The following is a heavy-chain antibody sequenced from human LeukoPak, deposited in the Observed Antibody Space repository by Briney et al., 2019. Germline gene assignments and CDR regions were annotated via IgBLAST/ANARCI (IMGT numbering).Heavy chain of an antibody. J-gene: IGHJ4*02. CDR2: INPNSGGT. V-gene: IGHV1-2*06. D-gene: IGHD2-15*01. CDR1: GYTFTGYY. CDR3: ARAVVVVAAHFDY. Sequence: ASVKVSCKASGYTFTGYYMRWVRQAPGQGLEWMGRINPNSGGTNYAQKFQGRVTMTRDTSISTAYMELSRLRSDDTAVYYCARAVVVVAAHFDYWGQGTPVTVSS.